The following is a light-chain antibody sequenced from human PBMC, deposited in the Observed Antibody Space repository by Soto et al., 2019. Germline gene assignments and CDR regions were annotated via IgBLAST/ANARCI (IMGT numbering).Light chain of an antibody. CDR2: AAS. Sequence: DVQMTQSPFSLSESVGDRVTITCHARHDISIYFNCYQHPPGHAPQLLIYAASSLASGVPSRFSGSGSGTEFTLTISILPPDDFASYYCHHYNTSSTFGQGTQVDI. J-gene: IGKJ1*01. V-gene: IGKV1-33*01. CDR3: HHYNTSST. CDR1: HDISIY.